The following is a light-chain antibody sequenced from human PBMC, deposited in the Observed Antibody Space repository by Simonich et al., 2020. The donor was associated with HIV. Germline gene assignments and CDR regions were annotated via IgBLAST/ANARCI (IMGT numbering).Light chain of an antibody. Sequence: DIQMTQSPSSLSASVGERVTITCRTSQSISSYLNWYQQKPGKAPKLLIYAASSLQSGVPSRFSGRGSGTDFTLTISSLQPEDFATYFCQQSRSTPFTFGPGTKVDIK. J-gene: IGKJ3*01. CDR2: AAS. V-gene: IGKV1-39*01. CDR3: QQSRSTPFT. CDR1: QSISSY.